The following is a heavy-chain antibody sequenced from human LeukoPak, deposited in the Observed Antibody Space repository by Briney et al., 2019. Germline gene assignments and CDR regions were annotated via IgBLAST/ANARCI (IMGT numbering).Heavy chain of an antibody. CDR2: IYSGGST. CDR3: ARDGYSGYHWSN. V-gene: IGHV3-53*01. Sequence: GGSLRLSCAASGFTVSTNYMSWVRQAPGKGLEWVSVIYSGGSTYYAASVKGRFTISRDNSENTLHLQMNNLRAEDTAVYYCARDGYSGYHWSNWGQGTLVTVCS. J-gene: IGHJ4*02. CDR1: GFTVSTNY. D-gene: IGHD5-12*01.